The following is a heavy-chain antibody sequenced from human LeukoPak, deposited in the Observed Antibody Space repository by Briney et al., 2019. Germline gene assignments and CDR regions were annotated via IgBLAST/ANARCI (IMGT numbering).Heavy chain of an antibody. CDR3: ARNYGSGSFVDY. V-gene: IGHV3-66*01. D-gene: IGHD3-10*01. CDR1: GFTVSSNY. J-gene: IGHJ4*02. Sequence: GGSLRLSCAASGFTVSSNYMSWVHQAPGKGLEWVSVIYSGGSTYYADSVKGRFTISRDNSKKTLYLQMNSLRAEDTAVYYCARNYGSGSFVDYWGQGTLVTVSS. CDR2: IYSGGST.